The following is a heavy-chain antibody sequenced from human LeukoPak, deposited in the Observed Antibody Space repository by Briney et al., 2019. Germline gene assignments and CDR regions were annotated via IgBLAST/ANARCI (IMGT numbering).Heavy chain of an antibody. CDR2: IKEDGSET. V-gene: IGHV3-7*01. J-gene: IGHJ4*02. D-gene: IGHD3-10*01. CDR3: ARERGLFLFDY. CDR1: GFTFGNHW. Sequence: VGSLRLSCAASGFTFGNHWMTWVRQAPGKGLEWLAHIKEDGSETAHVDSVRGRFTISRDNAKNSLYLQMSSLRDEDTAVYYCARERGLFLFDYWGQGTLVSVSS.